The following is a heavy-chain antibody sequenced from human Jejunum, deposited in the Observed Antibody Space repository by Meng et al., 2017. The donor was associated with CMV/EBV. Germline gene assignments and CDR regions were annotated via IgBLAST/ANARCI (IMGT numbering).Heavy chain of an antibody. CDR3: ARVGTLIFGFDA. Sequence: GVSGLIFSNYGMHWVRQAPGNGLEWVAHISYDGSNTYYADSVKGRFTISRDNSKNTMYLQMNSLRAEDTAVYYCARVGTLIFGFDAWGQGTLVTVSS. J-gene: IGHJ4*02. D-gene: IGHD3/OR15-3a*01. V-gene: IGHV3-30*03. CDR1: GLIFSNYG. CDR2: ISYDGSNT.